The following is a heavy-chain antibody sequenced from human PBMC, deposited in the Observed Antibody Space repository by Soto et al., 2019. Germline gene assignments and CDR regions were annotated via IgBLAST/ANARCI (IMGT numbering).Heavy chain of an antibody. D-gene: IGHD3-10*01. CDR3: ARANAGSWGYYPYGLDV. V-gene: IGHV1-46*01. CDR2: INPGGGTT. Sequence: QVQLVQSGAEVKKPGASVRVSCKASDYTFTTYYIHWVRQTPGQGLEWMGMINPGGGTTIYAQKFQGRVAMTRDTSTSTVHMELSSPRTEDTAGYYCARANAGSWGYYPYGLDVGGKGTTVTVSS. J-gene: IGHJ6*04. CDR1: DYTFTTYY.